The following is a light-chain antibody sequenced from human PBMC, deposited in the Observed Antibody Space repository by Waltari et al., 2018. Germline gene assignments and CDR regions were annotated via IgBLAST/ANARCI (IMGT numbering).Light chain of an antibody. CDR3: HSRDSSSTRF. CDR2: GQS. Sequence: SSELTQDPTVPVALGQTVKITSQGDSPRGYYPSWYQKRPGQAPIFVFYGQSSRPSGIPDRFSGSISGNTASLTITGAQAEDEADYYCHSRDSSSTRFFGGGTRLTV. CDR1: SPRGYY. V-gene: IGLV3-19*01. J-gene: IGLJ2*01.